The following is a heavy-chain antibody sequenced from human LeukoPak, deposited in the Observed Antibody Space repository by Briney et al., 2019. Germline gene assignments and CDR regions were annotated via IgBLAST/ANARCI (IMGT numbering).Heavy chain of an antibody. CDR2: IYYSGRT. Sequence: SETLSLTCAVYGGSFSGYYWSWIRHPPGMGLEWIGSIYYSGRTNYNPSLKSQVTISVDTSKNQFSLKLSSVTAADTAVYYCARAGTVMVTLDYWGQGTLVSVSS. CDR3: ARAGTVMVTLDY. D-gene: IGHD5-18*01. J-gene: IGHJ4*02. V-gene: IGHV4-59*01. CDR1: GGSFSGYY.